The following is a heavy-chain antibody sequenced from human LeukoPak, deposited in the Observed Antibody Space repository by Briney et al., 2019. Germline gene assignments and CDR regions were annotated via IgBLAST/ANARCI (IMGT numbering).Heavy chain of an antibody. CDR3: AKGFLVGAFDY. CDR1: GFTFSSYA. V-gene: IGHV3-30-3*01. CDR2: ISYDGSNK. J-gene: IGHJ4*02. Sequence: GGSLRLSCAASGFTFSSYAMHWVRQAPGKGLEWVAVISYDGSNKYYADSVKGRFTISRDNSKNTLYLQMNSLRAEDTAVYYCAKGFLVGAFDYWGQGTLVTVSS. D-gene: IGHD1-26*01.